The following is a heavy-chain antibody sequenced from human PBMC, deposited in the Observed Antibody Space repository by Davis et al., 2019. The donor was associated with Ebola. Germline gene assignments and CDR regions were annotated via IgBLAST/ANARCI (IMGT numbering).Heavy chain of an antibody. J-gene: IGHJ4*02. D-gene: IGHD5-24*01. CDR1: GFTFSSYW. V-gene: IGHV3-15*01. CDR3: TTATLGMATIEAVDY. CDR2: IKSKTDGGTT. Sequence: GGSLRLSCAASGFTFSSYWMSWVRQAPGKGLEWVGRIKSKTDGGTTDYAAPVKGRFTISRDDSKNTLYLQMNSLKTEDTAVYYCTTATLGMATIEAVDYWGQGTLVTVSS.